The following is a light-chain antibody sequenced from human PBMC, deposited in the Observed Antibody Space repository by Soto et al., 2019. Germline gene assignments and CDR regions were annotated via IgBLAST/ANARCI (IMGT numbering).Light chain of an antibody. CDR1: QSISSY. J-gene: IGKJ5*01. CDR2: AAT. V-gene: IGKV1-39*01. Sequence: DIQMTQSPSSLSASVGDRVTITCRASQSISSYLNWYQQKPWKAPKVLIFAATGLQRGVPSRFSGSGSGTDFTLTISSLQPEDFATYYCQQSYQTPLTFGQGTRLEIK. CDR3: QQSYQTPLT.